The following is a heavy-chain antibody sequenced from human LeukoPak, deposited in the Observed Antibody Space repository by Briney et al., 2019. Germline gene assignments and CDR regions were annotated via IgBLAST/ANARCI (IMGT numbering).Heavy chain of an antibody. J-gene: IGHJ5*02. V-gene: IGHV1-69*08. Sequence: GASVKVSCRSSGGTFNTHIFNWVRQAPGQGLEWVGRITPIIGTTKYAQRFQARVTITADRSTGTAYLELSGLTYDDTAVYYCTRVTLRGSKYNWFDPWGQGTHVSVSS. CDR2: ITPIIGTT. CDR1: GGTFNTHI. CDR3: TRVTLRGSKYNWFDP. D-gene: IGHD1-26*01.